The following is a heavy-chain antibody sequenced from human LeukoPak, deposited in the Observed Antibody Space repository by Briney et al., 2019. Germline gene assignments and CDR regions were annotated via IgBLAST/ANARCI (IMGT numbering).Heavy chain of an antibody. CDR2: IYYSGST. D-gene: IGHD3-10*01. CDR1: GVSISSFY. Sequence: PSETLSLTCTVSGVSISSFYWNWIRQPPGKGLEWIAYIYYSGSTNYNPSLKSRVTISVDTSNNQFSLRLSSVTAADTAVYYCARDAGSGSYDYWGQGTLVTVSS. V-gene: IGHV4-59*01. J-gene: IGHJ4*02. CDR3: ARDAGSGSYDY.